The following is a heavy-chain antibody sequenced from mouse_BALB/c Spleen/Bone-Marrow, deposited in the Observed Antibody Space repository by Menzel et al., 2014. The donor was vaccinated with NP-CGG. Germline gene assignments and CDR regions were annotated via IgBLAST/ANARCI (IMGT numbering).Heavy chain of an antibody. CDR1: GYASSSSW. CDR2: IYPGDGDT. J-gene: IGHJ4*01. CDR3: ARQLGLYAMDY. D-gene: IGHD3-1*01. V-gene: IGHV1-82*01. Sequence: QVHVKQSGPELVKPGASVKISCKASGYASSSSWMNWVKPRPGQGLEWIGRIYPGDGDTNYNGKFKGKATLTADKSSSTAYMQLSSLTSVDSAVYFCARQLGLYAMDYWGQGTSVTVSS.